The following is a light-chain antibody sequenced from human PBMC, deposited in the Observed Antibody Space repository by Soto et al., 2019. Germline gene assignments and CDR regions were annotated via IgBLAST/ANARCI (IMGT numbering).Light chain of an antibody. Sequence: EIVLTQSPATLSLSPGERATLSCRASQSVSSYLAWYQQKPGQAPRLLIYDASNRATGIPARFSGSGSGTDFTLTISSLGPEDFAVYYCQQRSTWPPAYTFGQGTKLEIK. V-gene: IGKV3-11*01. CDR1: QSVSSY. CDR3: QQRSTWPPAYT. J-gene: IGKJ2*01. CDR2: DAS.